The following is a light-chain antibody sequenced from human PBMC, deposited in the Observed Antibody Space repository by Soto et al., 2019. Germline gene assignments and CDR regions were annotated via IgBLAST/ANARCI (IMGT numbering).Light chain of an antibody. J-gene: IGKJ5*01. CDR2: DAS. V-gene: IGKV3D-20*02. CDR1: QSLSSSQ. Sequence: EIVLTQSPGTLSLSPGERATLSCSASQSLSSSQLAWYQQKPGQAPRLLIHDASSRATGISDRFTGSGSGTDFTLTITTLEPEDFAVYYCQQRHMWPITCGQGTRLEIK. CDR3: QQRHMWPIT.